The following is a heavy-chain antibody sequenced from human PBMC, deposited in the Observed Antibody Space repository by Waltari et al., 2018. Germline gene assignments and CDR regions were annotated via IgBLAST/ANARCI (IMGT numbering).Heavy chain of an antibody. CDR3: ARDHCSGGSCYPYYYGMDV. V-gene: IGHV1-69*01. Sequence: VRQAPGQGLEWMGGIIPIFGTANYAQKFQGRVTITADESTSTAYMELSSLRSEDTAVYYCARDHCSGGSCYPYYYGMDVWGQGTTVTVSS. D-gene: IGHD2-15*01. J-gene: IGHJ6*02. CDR2: IIPIFGTA.